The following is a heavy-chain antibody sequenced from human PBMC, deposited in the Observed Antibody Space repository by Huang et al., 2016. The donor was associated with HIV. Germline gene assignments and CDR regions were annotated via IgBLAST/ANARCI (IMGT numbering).Heavy chain of an antibody. CDR1: GYTLTELS. J-gene: IGHJ3*02. Sequence: VQLVPSGAEVKKHGASVKVSCKVSGYTLTELSIHWVRQAPGKGLEWMGGCAPENGETNYAQNFQGRVTRTEETSTDTAYRELNSLRSEDTAVYYCATGFDTYYDIWGQGTMVIASS. CDR3: ATGFDTYYDI. CDR2: CAPENGET. D-gene: IGHD2-21*01. V-gene: IGHV1-24*01.